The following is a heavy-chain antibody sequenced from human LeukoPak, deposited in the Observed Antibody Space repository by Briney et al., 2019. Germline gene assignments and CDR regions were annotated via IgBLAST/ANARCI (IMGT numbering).Heavy chain of an antibody. CDR2: INPNSGGT. J-gene: IGHJ4*02. V-gene: IGHV1-2*02. CDR3: ARADYDSSGYFEGFDY. CDR1: GYTFTGYY. D-gene: IGHD3-22*01. Sequence: GASVKVSCKASGYTFTGYYMHWVRQAPGQGLEWMGWINPNSGGTNYAQKFQGRVTMTRNTSISTAYMELSSLRSEDTAVYYCARADYDSSGYFEGFDYWGQGTLVTVSS.